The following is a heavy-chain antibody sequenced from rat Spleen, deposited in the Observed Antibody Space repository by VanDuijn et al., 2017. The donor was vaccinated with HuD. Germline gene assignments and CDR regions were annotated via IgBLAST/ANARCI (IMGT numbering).Heavy chain of an antibody. Sequence: QVQLKESGPGLVQPSQTLSLTCTVSGFSLSSNGVSWVRQPPGKGLEWIAAISSDGDTYYSSVLKSRLSISRDTSKNQVFLKMNSLQTEDTAIYFCSSDEYRNNWGFAYCGQGTLVTVSS. J-gene: IGHJ3*01. D-gene: IGHD1-5*01. V-gene: IGHV2S12*01. CDR3: SSDEYRNNWGFAY. CDR1: GFSLSSNG. CDR2: ISSDGDT.